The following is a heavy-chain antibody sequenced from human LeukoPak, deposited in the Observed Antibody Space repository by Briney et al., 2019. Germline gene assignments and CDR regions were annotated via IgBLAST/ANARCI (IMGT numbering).Heavy chain of an antibody. J-gene: IGHJ4*02. CDR1: GFTFSSYW. CDR2: ISGDGSST. Sequence: TGGSLRLSCAASGFTFSSYWMHGAPQPPGKGLVWVSRISGDGSSTTYAESVKGRFTISRDNAKNTLYLQMNSLRAEDTAVYYCARELPFDYWGQGTLVTVSS. V-gene: IGHV3-74*01. CDR3: ARELPFDY.